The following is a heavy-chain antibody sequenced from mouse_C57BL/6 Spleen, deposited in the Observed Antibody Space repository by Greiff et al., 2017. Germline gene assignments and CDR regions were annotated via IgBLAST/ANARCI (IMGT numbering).Heavy chain of an antibody. CDR3: ARSGNDYDKFAY. Sequence: VHVKQSGPELVKPGASVKISCKASGYSFTGYYMNWVKQSPEKSLEWIGEINPSTGGTTYNQKFKAKATLTVDKSSSTAYMQLKSLTSEDSAVYYCARSGNDYDKFAYWGQGTLVTVSA. CDR1: GYSFTGYY. V-gene: IGHV1-42*01. J-gene: IGHJ3*01. CDR2: INPSTGGT. D-gene: IGHD2-4*01.